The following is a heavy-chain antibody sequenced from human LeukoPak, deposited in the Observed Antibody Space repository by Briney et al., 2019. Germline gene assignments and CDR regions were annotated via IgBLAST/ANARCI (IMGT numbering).Heavy chain of an antibody. D-gene: IGHD2-15*01. Sequence: KDGESLKISCKASGYSFNSYWISWVRQMPGKGLEWMGIIYPGDSDTRYSPSFQGQVTISVDKSITTAYLQWISLKASDTAIYYCARQRIYSSPLDPWGQGTLVTVSS. V-gene: IGHV5-51*01. CDR3: ARQRIYSSPLDP. J-gene: IGHJ5*01. CDR2: IYPGDSDT. CDR1: GYSFNSYW.